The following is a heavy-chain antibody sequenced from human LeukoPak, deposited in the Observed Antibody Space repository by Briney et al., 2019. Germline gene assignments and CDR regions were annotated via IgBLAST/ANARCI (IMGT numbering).Heavy chain of an antibody. J-gene: IGHJ4*02. CDR2: IIPMFGTT. Sequence: GASVKVSCKVSGGIFSNSAISWVRHDPGQGLEYMGGIIPMFGTTNYARRFQGRVTITTDESTSTAYMELSSLRSEDTAVYYCARVGNDYSNYDLTFDYWGQGTLVTVSS. CDR3: ARVGNDYSNYDLTFDY. V-gene: IGHV1-69*05. CDR1: GGIFSNSA. D-gene: IGHD4-11*01.